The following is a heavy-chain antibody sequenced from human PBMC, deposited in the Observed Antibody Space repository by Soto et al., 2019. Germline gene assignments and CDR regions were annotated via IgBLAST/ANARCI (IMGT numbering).Heavy chain of an antibody. CDR1: GYTFTSYG. CDR3: ARGGYSSSWLSGPYSDY. D-gene: IGHD6-13*01. J-gene: IGHJ4*02. Sequence: ASVKVSRKASGYTFTSYGISWVRQAPGQGLEWMGWISAYNGNTNYAQKLQGRVTMTTDTSTSTAYMELRSLRSDDTAVYYCARGGYSSSWLSGPYSDYWGQGTLVTVSS. V-gene: IGHV1-18*01. CDR2: ISAYNGNT.